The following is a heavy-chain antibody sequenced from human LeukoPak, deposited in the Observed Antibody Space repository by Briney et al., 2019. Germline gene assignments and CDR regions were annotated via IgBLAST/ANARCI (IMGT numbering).Heavy chain of an antibody. J-gene: IGHJ4*02. Sequence: PGGSLRLSCAASGFTFSSYWMSWVRQAPGKGLEWVANIKQDGSEKYYVDSVKGRFTISRDNAKNSLYLQMNSLRAEDTAVYYCARSRAAGGGSYYYFDYWGQGTLVTVSS. D-gene: IGHD1-26*01. CDR2: IKQDGSEK. CDR3: ARSRAAGGGSYYYFDY. CDR1: GFTFSSYW. V-gene: IGHV3-7*01.